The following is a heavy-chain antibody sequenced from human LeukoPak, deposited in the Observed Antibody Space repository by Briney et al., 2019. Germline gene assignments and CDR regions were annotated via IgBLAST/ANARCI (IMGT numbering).Heavy chain of an antibody. CDR2: ISGVGDNT. Sequence: GGSLRLSCAASRFTFSNYAMNWVRQAPGKGLEWVSVISGVGDNTHYAESVKGRFTISRDNSKNTLYLQMNSLRAEDTAVYYCAKNGYCSGTICYQDYWGQGTLVTVSS. J-gene: IGHJ4*02. CDR1: RFTFSNYA. V-gene: IGHV3-23*01. CDR3: AKNGYCSGTICYQDY. D-gene: IGHD2-2*03.